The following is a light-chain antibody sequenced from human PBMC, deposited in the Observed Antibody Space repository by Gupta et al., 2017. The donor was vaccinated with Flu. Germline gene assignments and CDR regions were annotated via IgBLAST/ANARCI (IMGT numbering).Light chain of an antibody. V-gene: IGLV2-14*01. J-gene: IGLJ2*01. Sequence: SALTLPASVPRFPGQSITISSTGTSSDVGGYNYVSWYQQHPGKATKLMIYDVSNRPSGVSNRFSGSKSGNTASLTISGLQAEDEADYYCSSYTSSSSVVFGGGTKLTVL. CDR3: SSYTSSSSVV. CDR1: SSDVGGYNY. CDR2: DVS.